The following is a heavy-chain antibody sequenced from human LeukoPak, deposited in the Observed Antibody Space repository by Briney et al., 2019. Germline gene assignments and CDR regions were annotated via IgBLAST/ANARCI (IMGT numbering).Heavy chain of an antibody. D-gene: IGHD2-15*01. J-gene: IGHJ4*02. CDR2: IYYSGST. V-gene: IGHV4-30-4*01. Sequence: PSQTLSLTCTVSGGSISSGDYYWSWIRQPPGKGLEWIGYIYYSGSTYYNPSLKSRVTISVDTSKNQFSLKLSSVTAADTAVYYCARERCSGGSCLFDYWGQGTLVTVSS. CDR1: GGSISSGDYY. CDR3: ARERCSGGSCLFDY.